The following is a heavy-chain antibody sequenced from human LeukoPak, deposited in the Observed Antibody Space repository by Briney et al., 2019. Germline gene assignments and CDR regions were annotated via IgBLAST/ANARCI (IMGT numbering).Heavy chain of an antibody. V-gene: IGHV1-18*01. Sequence: GASVTVSCKASVYTFTNYGISWVRQAPGQGLEWMGWISAYNGNTNYAQKLQGRVTMTTDTSTSTAYMELRSLRSDDTAVYYCARELGIAAAGALDYWGQGTLVTVSS. CDR2: ISAYNGNT. CDR3: ARELGIAAAGALDY. D-gene: IGHD6-13*01. CDR1: VYTFTNYG. J-gene: IGHJ4*02.